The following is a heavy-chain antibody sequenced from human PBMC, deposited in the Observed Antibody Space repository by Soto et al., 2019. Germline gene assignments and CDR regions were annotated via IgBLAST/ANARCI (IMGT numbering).Heavy chain of an antibody. J-gene: IGHJ4*02. D-gene: IGHD6-6*01. CDR1: GFTFSSYG. CDR2: IWYDGSNK. CDR3: ARDIVLWYSSSSGFDY. V-gene: IGHV3-33*01. Sequence: PGGSLRLSCAASGFTFSSYGMHWVRQAPGKGLEWVAVIWYDGSNKYYADSVKGRFTISRDNSKNTLYLQMNSLRAEDTAVYYCARDIVLWYSSSSGFDYWGQGTLVTVSS.